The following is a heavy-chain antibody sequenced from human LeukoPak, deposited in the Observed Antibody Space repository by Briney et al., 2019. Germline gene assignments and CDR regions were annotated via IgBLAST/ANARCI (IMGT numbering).Heavy chain of an antibody. Sequence: ASVKVSCKASGYXFTSYYLHWVRQAPGQGREWMGLINPSGGSTSYVQKFQGRVTMTRDTSTSTVYMVLSSLRSEDTAFYYCARGPYGGNPSLYYFDYWGQGTLVTISS. CDR2: INPSGGST. V-gene: IGHV1-46*01. CDR3: ARGPYGGNPSLYYFDY. J-gene: IGHJ4*02. D-gene: IGHD4-23*01. CDR1: GYXFTSYY.